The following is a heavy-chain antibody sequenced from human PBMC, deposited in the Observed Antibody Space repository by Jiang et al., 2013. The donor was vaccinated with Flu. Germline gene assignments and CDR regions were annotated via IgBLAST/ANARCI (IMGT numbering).Heavy chain of an antibody. CDR2: IYYSGST. J-gene: IGHJ3*02. D-gene: IGHD2-21*02. CDR3: ARRELGDCGGDCYSRRALGAFDI. CDR1: GGSISSSSYY. V-gene: IGHV4-39*01. Sequence: GSGLVKPSETLSLTCTVSGGSISSSSYYWGWIRQPPGKGLEWIGSIYYSGSTYYNPSLKSRVTISVDTSKNQFSLKLSSVTAADTAVYYCARRELGDCGGDCYSRRALGAFDIWGQGTMVTVSS.